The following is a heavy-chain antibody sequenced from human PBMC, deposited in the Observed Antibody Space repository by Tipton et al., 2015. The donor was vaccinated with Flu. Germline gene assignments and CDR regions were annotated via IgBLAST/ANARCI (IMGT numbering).Heavy chain of an antibody. Sequence: WVRQAPGKGLEWVANIKEDGSQKYYVDSVKGRFTISRDNAKNSVYLQMNSLRAEDTAVYYCARVTGAYDYSDYWGQGTLATVSS. V-gene: IGHV3-7*01. CDR2: IKEDGSQK. D-gene: IGHD5-12*01. J-gene: IGHJ4*02. CDR3: ARVTGAYDYSDY.